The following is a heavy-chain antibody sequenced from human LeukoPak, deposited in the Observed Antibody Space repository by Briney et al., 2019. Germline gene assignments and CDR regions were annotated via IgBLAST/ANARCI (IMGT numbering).Heavy chain of an antibody. Sequence: GRSLRLSCAASGFTLRNYGMHWVRQAPGKGLEWVAVIWYDGSNKYYADSVKGRFTISRDNSKNTLYLQMNSLRGGDTAVYYCAGDKGSRYFEHWGQGTLVIVSS. CDR1: GFTLRNYG. V-gene: IGHV3-33*01. J-gene: IGHJ4*01. CDR2: IWYDGSNK. D-gene: IGHD3-10*01. CDR3: AGDKGSRYFEH.